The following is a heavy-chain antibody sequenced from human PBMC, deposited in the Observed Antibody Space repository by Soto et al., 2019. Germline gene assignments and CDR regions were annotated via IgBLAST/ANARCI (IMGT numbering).Heavy chain of an antibody. D-gene: IGHD3-10*01. CDR1: GFTSSSFV. V-gene: IGHV3-30*18. J-gene: IGHJ3*02. Sequence: QVQLVESGGGVVQPGTSLRLSCAASGFTSSSFVIHWVRQAPGKGLEWLAVISSDGNNQYYADSVKGRFTISRDNSKKTLYLQVNSLRAEDTAVYFCAKERGVLDAFNIRGQGTMVTVS. CDR3: AKERGVLDAFNI. CDR2: ISSDGNNQ.